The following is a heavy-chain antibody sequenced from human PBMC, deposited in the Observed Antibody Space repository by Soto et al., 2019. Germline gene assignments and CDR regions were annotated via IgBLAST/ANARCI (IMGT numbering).Heavy chain of an antibody. CDR3: GRVVEGATRHTDFDS. D-gene: IGHD2-21*01. CDR2: VYYSGGA. J-gene: IGHJ5*01. CDR1: GVSIHNSHSF. Sequence: SETLSLTCAVSGVSIHNSHSFWGWIRQPPGKGLEFIANVYYSGGAHYNPSFKSRVAISVDTATNQVSLRMSSVTAADTAVYFCGRVVEGATRHTDFDSWGQGTLVTVSS. V-gene: IGHV4-39*01.